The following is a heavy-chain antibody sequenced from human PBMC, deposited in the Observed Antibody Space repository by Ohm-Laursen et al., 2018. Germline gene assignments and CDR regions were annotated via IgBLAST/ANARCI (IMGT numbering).Heavy chain of an antibody. D-gene: IGHD5-18*01. CDR1: GFTFSSYA. CDR2: LSGSGGST. J-gene: IGHJ4*02. V-gene: IGHV3-23*01. Sequence: GSLRLSCSAPGFTFSSYAMSWVRQAPGKGLEWVSTLSGSGGSTYFADSVKGRFTISRDNSKNTLYLQMNSLRAEDTAVYYCANYIAMAGSDYWGQGTLVTVSS. CDR3: ANYIAMAGSDY.